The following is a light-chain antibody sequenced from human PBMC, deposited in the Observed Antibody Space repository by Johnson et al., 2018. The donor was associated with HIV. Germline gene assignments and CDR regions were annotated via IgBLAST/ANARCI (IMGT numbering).Light chain of an antibody. CDR3: GTWDNSLNTGSV. J-gene: IGLJ1*01. CDR2: DNN. V-gene: IGLV1-51*01. Sequence: QSVLTQPPSVSAAPGQKVTISCSGSSSNIGNNYVSWYQQLPRAAPKLLIYDNNKRPSGIPDRFSGSKSGTSATLGITGLQTGDEADYYCGTWDNSLNTGSVFGTGTKVTVL. CDR1: SSNIGNNY.